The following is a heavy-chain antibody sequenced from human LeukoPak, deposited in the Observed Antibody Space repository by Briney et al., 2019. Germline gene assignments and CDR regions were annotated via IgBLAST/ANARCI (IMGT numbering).Heavy chain of an antibody. D-gene: IGHD2-2*01. V-gene: IGHV4-59*08. CDR2: VYYSGNT. CDR1: GGSVTTYY. J-gene: IGHJ6*02. Sequence: SETLSLTCIVSGGSVTTYYWTWIRQPPGKGLEWIGYVYYSGNTNYNPSLESRVTISVDTPKNRVSLRLSSVTAADTAVYYCARTPDYCTSTACYADYYYGMDVWGPGATVTVSS. CDR3: ARTPDYCTSTACYADYYYGMDV.